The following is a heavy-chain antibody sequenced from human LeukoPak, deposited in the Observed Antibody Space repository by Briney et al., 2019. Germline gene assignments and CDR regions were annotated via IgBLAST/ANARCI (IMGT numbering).Heavy chain of an antibody. V-gene: IGHV3-66*01. CDR3: ATGERMVRGDGVDY. CDR1: GFTVRNNY. Sequence: HSGGSLRLSCAAFGFTVRNNYMSWVRQAPGKGLEWVSVIYSGGSTYYADSVKGRFTISRDNSKNTLYLQMNSLRAEDTAVYFCATGERMVRGDGVDYWGQGTLVTVSS. J-gene: IGHJ4*02. CDR2: IYSGGST. D-gene: IGHD3-10*01.